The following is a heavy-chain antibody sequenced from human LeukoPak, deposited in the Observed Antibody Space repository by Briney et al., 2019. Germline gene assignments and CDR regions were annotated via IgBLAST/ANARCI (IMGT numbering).Heavy chain of an antibody. J-gene: IGHJ4*02. CDR3: ARAGYCSGGSCLYPFDY. CDR2: INPNSGGT. Sequence: ASVKVSCKASGYTFTGYYMHWVRQAPGQGLEWMGWINPNSGGTNYAQKFQGRVTMTRDTSISTAYMELSRLRSDDTAVYYCARAGYCSGGSCLYPFDYWGQGTLSPSPQ. V-gene: IGHV1-2*02. CDR1: GYTFTGYY. D-gene: IGHD2-15*01.